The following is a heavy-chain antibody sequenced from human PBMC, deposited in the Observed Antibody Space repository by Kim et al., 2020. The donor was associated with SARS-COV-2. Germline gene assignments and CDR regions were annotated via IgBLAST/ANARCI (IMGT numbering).Heavy chain of an antibody. D-gene: IGHD7-27*01. CDR3: ARGQNWGWDY. CDR2: SED. V-gene: IGHV3-7*01. Sequence: SEDHYVDSVKGRLTISRDNARNSLYLQMSTLRTDDAAVYYCARGQNWGWDYWGQGALVTVSS. J-gene: IGHJ4*02.